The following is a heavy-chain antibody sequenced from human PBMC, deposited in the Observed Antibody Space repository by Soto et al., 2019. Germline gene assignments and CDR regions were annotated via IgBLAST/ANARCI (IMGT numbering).Heavy chain of an antibody. J-gene: IGHJ6*02. Sequence: GGSLRLSCAASGFTFSSYSMNWVRQAPGKGLEWVSSISSSSSYIYYADSVKGRFTIPRDNAKNSLYLQMNSLRAEDTAVYYCARVGYDFWSGKTPSAMDVWGQGTTVTVSS. V-gene: IGHV3-21*01. D-gene: IGHD3-3*01. CDR1: GFTFSSYS. CDR3: ARVGYDFWSGKTPSAMDV. CDR2: ISSSSSYI.